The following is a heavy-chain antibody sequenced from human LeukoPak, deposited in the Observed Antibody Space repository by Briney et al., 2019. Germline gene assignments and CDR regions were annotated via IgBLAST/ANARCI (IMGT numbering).Heavy chain of an antibody. J-gene: IGHJ5*02. CDR3: AKARSDYGDSLRYNWFDP. V-gene: IGHV3-23*01. D-gene: IGHD4-17*01. CDR2: ISGSGGST. CDR1: GFTFSSYA. Sequence: PGGSLRLSCAASGFTFSSYAMSWVRQAPGKGLEWVSAISGSGGSTYYADSVKGRFTISRDNSKNTLYLQMNSLRAEDTAVYYCAKARSDYGDSLRYNWFDPWGQGTLVTVSS.